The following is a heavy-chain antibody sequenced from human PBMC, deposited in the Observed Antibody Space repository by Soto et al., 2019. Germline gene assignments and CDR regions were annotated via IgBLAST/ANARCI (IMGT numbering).Heavy chain of an antibody. CDR1: GGTFSSYA. CDR2: IIPIFGTA. V-gene: IGHV1-69*13. J-gene: IGHJ3*02. Sequence: GASVKVSCKASGGTFSSYAISWVRQAPGQGLEWMGGIIPIFGTANYAQKFQGRVTITADESTSTAYMELSSLRSEDTAVYYCASSYYYYSSGYQDAFDIWGQGTMVTVSS. CDR3: ASSYYYYSSGYQDAFDI. D-gene: IGHD3-22*01.